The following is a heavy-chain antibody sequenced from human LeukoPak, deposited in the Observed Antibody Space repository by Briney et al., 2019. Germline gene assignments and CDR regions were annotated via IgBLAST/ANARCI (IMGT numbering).Heavy chain of an antibody. CDR3: ARDGPFSEIY. V-gene: IGHV4-30-2*01. Sequence: PSQTLSLTCTVSGGSISSGDYYWSWIRQPPGKGLEWIGYISHSGSTYYNPSLKSRVTISRDRTKNQFSLNLSSMTAADTAVYYCARDGPFSEIYWGQGTLVTVSS. D-gene: IGHD3-10*01. J-gene: IGHJ4*02. CDR1: GGSISSGDYY. CDR2: ISHSGST.